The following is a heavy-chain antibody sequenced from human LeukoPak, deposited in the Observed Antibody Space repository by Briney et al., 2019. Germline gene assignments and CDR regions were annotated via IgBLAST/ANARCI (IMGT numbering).Heavy chain of an antibody. CDR2: LLTGGNT. J-gene: IGHJ4*02. Sequence: GGSLRLSCAASGFTFSNYAMSWVRQAPGKGLKWVSTLLTGGNTYYADSVKGRFTISRDNSKSTLYLQMNSLRAEDTAVYYCARQNDGQDSWGQGTLVTVSS. D-gene: IGHD1-1*01. CDR3: ARQNDGQDS. V-gene: IGHV3-23*01. CDR1: GFTFSNYA.